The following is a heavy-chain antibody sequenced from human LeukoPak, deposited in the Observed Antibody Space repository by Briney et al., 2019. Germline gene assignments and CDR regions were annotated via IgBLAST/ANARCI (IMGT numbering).Heavy chain of an antibody. D-gene: IGHD3-22*01. V-gene: IGHV3-49*04. CDR3: TRSRGYYDSSGYYSSPIDY. J-gene: IGHJ4*02. Sequence: GGSLRLSCTASGFTFGDYAMSWVRQAPGNGLEWVGFIRSKAYDGTTEYAASVKGRFTISRDDSKSIAYLQMNSLKTEDTAVYYCTRSRGYYDSSGYYSSPIDYWGQGTLVTVSS. CDR1: GFTFGDYA. CDR2: IRSKAYDGTT.